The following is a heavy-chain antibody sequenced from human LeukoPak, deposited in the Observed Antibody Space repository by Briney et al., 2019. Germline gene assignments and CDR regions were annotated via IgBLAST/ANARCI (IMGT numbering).Heavy chain of an antibody. CDR3: AKDRGRITMVRGSQNYYFDY. CDR1: GFTFSSYA. CDR2: ISGSGGST. V-gene: IGHV3-23*01. J-gene: IGHJ4*02. Sequence: QSGGSLRLSCAASGFTFSSYAMSWVRQAPGKGLEWVSAISGSGGSTYYADSVKGRFTISRDNSKNTPYLQMNSLRAEDTAVYYCAKDRGRITMVRGSQNYYFDYWGQGTLVTVSS. D-gene: IGHD3-10*01.